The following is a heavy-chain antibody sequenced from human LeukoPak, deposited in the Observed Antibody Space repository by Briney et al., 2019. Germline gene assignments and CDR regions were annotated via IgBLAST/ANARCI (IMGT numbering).Heavy chain of an antibody. V-gene: IGHV1-18*01. D-gene: IGHD6-19*01. CDR3: ARLASSGWYRARDAFDI. Sequence: GASVKVSCKASGYTFTSYGISWVRQAPGQGLEWMGWISAYNGNTNYAQKLQGRVTMTTDTSTSTAYMELRSLRSDDTAVYYCARLASSGWYRARDAFDIWGQGTMVTVSS. CDR1: GYTFTSYG. J-gene: IGHJ3*02. CDR2: ISAYNGNT.